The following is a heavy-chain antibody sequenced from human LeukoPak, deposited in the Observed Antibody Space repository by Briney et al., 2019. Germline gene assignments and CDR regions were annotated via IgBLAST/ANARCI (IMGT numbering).Heavy chain of an antibody. V-gene: IGHV4-39*01. J-gene: IGHJ5*02. D-gene: IGHD6-19*01. CDR1: GGSISSNTYF. CDR2: VFYGGTS. Sequence: PSETLSLTCTVSGGSISSNTYFWGWIRQPPGKGLEWIGSVFYGGTSNRNPSLKSRLIMSVDTSRKQFSLKLSSVTAADTAVYYCARGRRTRIAVAGYNWFDPWGQGTLVTVSS. CDR3: ARGRRTRIAVAGYNWFDP.